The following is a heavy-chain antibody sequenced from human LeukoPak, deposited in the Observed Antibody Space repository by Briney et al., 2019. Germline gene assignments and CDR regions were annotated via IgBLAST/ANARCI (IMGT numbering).Heavy chain of an antibody. CDR1: GYTFTGYY. J-gene: IGHJ6*02. Sequence: ASVKVSCKASGYTFTGYYMHWVRQAPGQGLEWMGWINPNSGSTNYAQKFQGRVTMTRDTSISTAYMELSRLRSDDTAVYYCARDPREVYYGMDVWGQGTTVTVSS. V-gene: IGHV1-2*02. CDR2: INPNSGST. CDR3: ARDPREVYYGMDV.